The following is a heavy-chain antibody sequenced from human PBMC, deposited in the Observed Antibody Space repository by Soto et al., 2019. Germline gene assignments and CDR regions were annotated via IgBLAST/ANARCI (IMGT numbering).Heavy chain of an antibody. CDR3: ARGVYGSGSYSVFDI. Sequence: ASVKVSCKASGYTFTGYYMHWVRQAPGQGLEWMGWINPNSGGTNYAQKFQGWVTMTRDTSISTAYMELSRLRSDDTAVYYCARGVYGSGSYSVFDIWGQGTRVTVSS. V-gene: IGHV1-2*04. J-gene: IGHJ3*02. CDR1: GYTFTGYY. D-gene: IGHD3-10*01. CDR2: INPNSGGT.